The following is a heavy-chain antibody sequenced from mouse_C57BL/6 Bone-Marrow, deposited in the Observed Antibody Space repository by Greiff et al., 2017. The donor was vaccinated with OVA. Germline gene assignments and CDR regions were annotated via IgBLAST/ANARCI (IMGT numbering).Heavy chain of an antibody. Sequence: QVQLLQSGAELVKPGASVKLSCKASGYAFSSYWMNWVKQRPGKGLEWIGQIYPGDGDTNYKGKFKGKATVTADKSSSTAYMQLSSLTSEDSAVYFCARRFYCYGCSPHFDYWGQGTTLTVSS. CDR3: ARRFYCYGCSPHFDY. J-gene: IGHJ2*01. CDR2: IYPGDGDT. D-gene: IGHD1-1*01. V-gene: IGHV1-80*01. CDR1: GYAFSSYW.